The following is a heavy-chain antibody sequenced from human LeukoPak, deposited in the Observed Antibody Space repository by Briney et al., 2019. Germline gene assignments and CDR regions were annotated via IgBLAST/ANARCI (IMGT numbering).Heavy chain of an antibody. Sequence: PSETLSLTCTVSDGSISDSHWSWIRQSPGKGLEWIGYIFYTGFTHYNPSLESRVTISVDTSKKQFSLRLKSVTAADTAVYYCARDANGGNSWGWFDPWGQGTLVTVSS. CDR1: DGSISDSH. J-gene: IGHJ5*02. D-gene: IGHD4-23*01. V-gene: IGHV4-59*01. CDR3: ARDANGGNSWGWFDP. CDR2: IFYTGFT.